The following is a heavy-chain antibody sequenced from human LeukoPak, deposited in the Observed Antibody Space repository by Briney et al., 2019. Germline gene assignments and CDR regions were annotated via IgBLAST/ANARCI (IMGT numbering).Heavy chain of an antibody. J-gene: IGHJ3*02. D-gene: IGHD3-22*01. CDR1: GYTFTRYA. V-gene: IGHV7-4-1*02. CDR2: INTNTGNP. Sequence: GASVKVSCKASGYTFTRYAMNWVRQAPGQGLEWMGWINTNTGNPTYAQGFIGRFVFSLETSVSTAYLQISRIKAEDTAVYYCARAYYYDSPDAFDIWGQGTMVTVSS. CDR3: ARAYYYDSPDAFDI.